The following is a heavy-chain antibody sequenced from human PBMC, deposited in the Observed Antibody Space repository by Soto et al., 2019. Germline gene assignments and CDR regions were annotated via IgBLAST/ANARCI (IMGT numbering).Heavy chain of an antibody. Sequence: EVQLVESGGGLVQPGGSLRLSCAASGFTFSSYSMNWVRQAPGKGLEWVSYISSSSSTIYYADSVKGRFTISRDNAKNSLYLQMNSLRAEDTAVYYCAREYYDFWSGYYRPHFGYWGQGTLVTVSS. CDR3: AREYYDFWSGYYRPHFGY. J-gene: IGHJ4*02. CDR2: ISSSSSTI. V-gene: IGHV3-48*01. D-gene: IGHD3-3*01. CDR1: GFTFSSYS.